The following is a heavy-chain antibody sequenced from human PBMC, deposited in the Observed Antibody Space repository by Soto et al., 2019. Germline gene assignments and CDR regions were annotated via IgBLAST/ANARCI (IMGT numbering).Heavy chain of an antibody. J-gene: IGHJ4*02. D-gene: IGHD4-17*01. CDR1: GYTFTSHD. V-gene: IGHV1-8*01. CDR2: MNPNSGNT. Sequence: QVQLVQSGAEVKKSGASVKVSCKASGYTFTSHDINWVRQATGQGLEWMGWMNPNSGNTGYAQTFQGRVTMTRTTSISTAYMELSSLRSEDTAVYYCARWDYGDYARFDYWGQGTLVTVSS. CDR3: ARWDYGDYARFDY.